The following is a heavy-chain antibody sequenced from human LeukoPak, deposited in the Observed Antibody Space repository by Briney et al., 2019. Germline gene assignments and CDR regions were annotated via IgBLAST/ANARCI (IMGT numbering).Heavy chain of an antibody. J-gene: IGHJ4*02. Sequence: SETLSLTCTVSGYSISNGYYWGWIRPPPGKGLEWVGSISHRGSTYYNPSLRSRITISLDRSKQKFSLKLTSVTAADTAVYYCAREFSDILTGYGPGVGEQDNDYGGQGTLVTVSS. V-gene: IGHV4-38-2*02. CDR2: ISHRGST. CDR3: AREFSDILTGYGPGVGEQDNDY. D-gene: IGHD3-9*01. CDR1: GYSISNGYY.